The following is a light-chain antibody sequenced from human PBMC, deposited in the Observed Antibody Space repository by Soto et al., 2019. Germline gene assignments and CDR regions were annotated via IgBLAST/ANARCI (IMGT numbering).Light chain of an antibody. Sequence: ATQMTQSPSSLSASVGDRVTITCRASQGIRNDLGWYQQKLGKAPKLLIYAASILQSVVPSRFSGSGSGTDFTLTISSRQPEDFATYYCLQDYNYPLTCGQGTRLEI. CDR1: QGIRND. J-gene: IGKJ5*01. V-gene: IGKV1-6*01. CDR2: AAS. CDR3: LQDYNYPLT.